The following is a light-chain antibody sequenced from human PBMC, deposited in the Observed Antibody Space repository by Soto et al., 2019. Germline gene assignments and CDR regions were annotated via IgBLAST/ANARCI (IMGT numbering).Light chain of an antibody. CDR3: QQYVGSSRT. CDR2: AVS. CDR1: QTVDSTY. V-gene: IGKV3-20*01. J-gene: IGKJ1*01. Sequence: EIVLTQSPGTLSLSPGERATLSCRASQTVDSTYLAWYQQKPGQAPRLLIYAVSTRATGIPDRFSGSGSGTDFTLTISRLEPEDFAVYHWQQYVGSSRTFGQGTKVEIK.